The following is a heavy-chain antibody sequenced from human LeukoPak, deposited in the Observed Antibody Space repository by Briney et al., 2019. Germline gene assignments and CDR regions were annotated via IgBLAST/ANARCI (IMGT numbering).Heavy chain of an antibody. CDR1: GGSINNNVYY. CDR2: IFQTGSA. CDR3: ARHEIAVAGTNWFDP. V-gene: IGHV4-39*01. D-gene: IGHD6-19*01. J-gene: IGHJ5*02. Sequence: PSETLSLTCTVSGGSINNNVYYWGWIRQPPGKGLEWIGNIFQTGSAYYNPSLKSRVTISLDTSRNQFSLKLSSVTAADTAVYYCARHEIAVAGTNWFDPWGQGTLVTVSS.